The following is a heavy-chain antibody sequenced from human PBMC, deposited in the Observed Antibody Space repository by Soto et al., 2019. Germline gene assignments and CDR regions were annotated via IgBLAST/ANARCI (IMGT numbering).Heavy chain of an antibody. CDR3: ARSTQDYYYYYGMDV. CDR2: IYPGDSDT. CDR1: GYSFTSYW. Sequence: GESLKISCKGSGYSFTSYWIGWVRQMPGKGLEWMGIIYPGDSDTRYSPSFQGQVTISADKSISTAYLQWSSLKASDTAMYYCARSTQDYYYYYGMDVWGQGTTVTFSS. V-gene: IGHV5-51*01. J-gene: IGHJ6*02.